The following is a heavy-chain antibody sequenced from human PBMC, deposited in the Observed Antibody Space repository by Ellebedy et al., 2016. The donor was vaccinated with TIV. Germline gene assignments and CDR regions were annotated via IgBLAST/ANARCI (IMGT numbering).Heavy chain of an antibody. CDR2: INAGNGNT. CDR1: GYTFPSYA. CDR3: ARGSRTRGRYYYYGMDV. D-gene: IGHD1/OR15-1a*01. V-gene: IGHV1-3*01. J-gene: IGHJ6*02. Sequence: AASVKVSCKASGYTFPSYAMHSVRQAPGQRLEWMGWINAGNGNTKYSQKFQGRVTITRDTSASTAYMELSSLRSEDTAVYYCARGSRTRGRYYYYGMDVWGQGTTVTVSS.